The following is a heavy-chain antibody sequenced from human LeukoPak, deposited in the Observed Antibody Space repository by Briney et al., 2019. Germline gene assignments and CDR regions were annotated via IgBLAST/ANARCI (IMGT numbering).Heavy chain of an antibody. CDR2: IRYDGSNK. J-gene: IGHJ4*02. V-gene: IGHV3-30*02. CDR3: AKDFSEGGYNYVN. D-gene: IGHD5-24*01. Sequence: GGSLRLSCAASGFTFSNYGMHWVRQAPGKGLEWVALIRYDGSNKYYADSVKGRFTISRDNSKNTLYLQMNSLRAEDTAVYYCAKDFSEGGYNYVNWGQGTLVTVSS. CDR1: GFTFSNYG.